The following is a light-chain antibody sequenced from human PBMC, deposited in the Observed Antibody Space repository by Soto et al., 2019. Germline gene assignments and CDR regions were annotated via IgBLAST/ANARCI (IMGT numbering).Light chain of an antibody. Sequence: EIVLTQSPGTLSLSPGEIATLSFRASQSVSSSYLAWYQQKPGQAPRLLIYGASSRATGIPDRFSGSGSGTDLTLTISRLEPEDFAVYYCQQYGSSPWTFGQGTKVDIK. CDR3: QQYGSSPWT. V-gene: IGKV3-20*01. CDR2: GAS. CDR1: QSVSSSY. J-gene: IGKJ1*01.